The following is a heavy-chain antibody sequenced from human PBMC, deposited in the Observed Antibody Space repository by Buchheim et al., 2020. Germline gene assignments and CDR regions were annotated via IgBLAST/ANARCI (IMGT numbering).Heavy chain of an antibody. CDR2: IKQDGSEK. J-gene: IGHJ4*02. V-gene: IGHV3-7*04. D-gene: IGHD3-22*01. CDR1: GFTFSSYW. Sequence: EVQLVESGGGLVQPGGSLRLSCAASGFTFSSYWMSWVRQAPGKGLEWVANIKQDGSEKYYVDSVKGRFTISRDNAQNSLYLQMNSLRAEDTAVYYCARDSHDSSGYYEYFDYWGQGTL. CDR3: ARDSHDSSGYYEYFDY.